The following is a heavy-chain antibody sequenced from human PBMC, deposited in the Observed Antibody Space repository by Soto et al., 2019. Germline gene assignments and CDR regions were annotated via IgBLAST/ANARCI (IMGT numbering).Heavy chain of an antibody. J-gene: IGHJ6*03. CDR2: INSDGSST. D-gene: IGHD3-10*01. V-gene: IGHV3-74*01. Sequence: EVQLVESGGGLVQPGGSLRLSCAASGFTFSSYWMHWVRQAPGKGLVWVSRINSDGSSTSYADSVKGRFTISRDNAKNTLYLQMNSLRAEDTAVYYCAREEVKRITMVRGVMSIPTIYYYYYYMDVWGKGTTVTVSS. CDR1: GFTFSSYW. CDR3: AREEVKRITMVRGVMSIPTIYYYYYYMDV.